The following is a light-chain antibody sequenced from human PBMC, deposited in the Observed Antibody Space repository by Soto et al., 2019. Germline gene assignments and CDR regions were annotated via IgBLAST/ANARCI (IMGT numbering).Light chain of an antibody. CDR2: AAS. CDR1: QSISNF. CDR3: QQSYSAPRT. Sequence: DIQMTQSPSSLSASVGDRVTITCRASQSISNFLNWYQQKPGKAPKLLIYAASSLQCGVPSRFSGSGSGTDFTLSISTLLPEDFATYYCQQSYSAPRTFGGGTRVEVK. J-gene: IGKJ4*01. V-gene: IGKV1-39*01.